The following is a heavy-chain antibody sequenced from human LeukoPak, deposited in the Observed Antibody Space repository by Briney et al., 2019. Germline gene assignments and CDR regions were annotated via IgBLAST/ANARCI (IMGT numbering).Heavy chain of an antibody. CDR2: INHSGST. CDR3: ARAAITDY. V-gene: IGHV4-34*01. CDR1: FVSFSGYY. Sequence: PSETLSLTCARNFVSFSGYYWSWIRQPPGKGLEWIGEINHSGSTNYNPSLKSRVTISVDTSKNQFSLKLSSVTAADTAVYYCARAAITDYWGQGTLVTVSS. J-gene: IGHJ4*02. D-gene: IGHD2-21*01.